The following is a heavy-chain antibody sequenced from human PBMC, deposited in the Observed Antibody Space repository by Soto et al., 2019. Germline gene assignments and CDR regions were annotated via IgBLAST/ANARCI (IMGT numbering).Heavy chain of an antibody. CDR3: ARHHGPTTSQNWFDP. CDR2: ISTYSGDT. Sequence: QVHLVQSGVEVKTPGASVKVSCQASGYTFFTYDISWVRQAPGQGLEWMGWISTYSGDTKYAHKFQGKVTMTTDTSTTTAYLLLRSLRSDSTAVYYCARHHGPTTSQNWFDPWAQGTLVPVSS. D-gene: IGHD5-12*01. CDR1: GYTFFTYD. J-gene: IGHJ5*02. V-gene: IGHV1-18*01.